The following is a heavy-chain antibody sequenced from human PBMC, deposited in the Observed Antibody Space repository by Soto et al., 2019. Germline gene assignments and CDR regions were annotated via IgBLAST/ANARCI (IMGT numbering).Heavy chain of an antibody. J-gene: IGHJ5*02. V-gene: IGHV1-3*01. CDR1: GYTFTSYA. CDR3: ARDPHFLSTSLTVMFGGTTGWFDP. D-gene: IGHD3-16*01. CDR2: INAGNGNT. Sequence: ASVKVSCKASGYTFTSYAMHWVRQAPGQRLEWMGWINAGNGNTKYSQKFQGRVTITRDTSASTAYMELSSLRSEDTAVYYCARDPHFLSTSLTVMFGGTTGWFDPWGQGTLVTAPQ.